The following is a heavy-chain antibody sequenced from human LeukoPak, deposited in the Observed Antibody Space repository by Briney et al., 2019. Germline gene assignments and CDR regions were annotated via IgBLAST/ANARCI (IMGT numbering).Heavy chain of an antibody. CDR3: TTDPTLLLWFGELPY. V-gene: IGHV3-33*03. CDR2: MWDDGTNE. J-gene: IGHJ4*02. CDR1: GFNFGIYG. Sequence: GTSLRLSCTASGFNFGIYGMHWVRQAPGKGLEWVAVMWDDGTNEYYVESVKGRFTISRDNGKRTLYLQMNSLKTEDTAVYYCTTDPTLLLWFGELPYWGQGTLVTVSS. D-gene: IGHD3-10*01.